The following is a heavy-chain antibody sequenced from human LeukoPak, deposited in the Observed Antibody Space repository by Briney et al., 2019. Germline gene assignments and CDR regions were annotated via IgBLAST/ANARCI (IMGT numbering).Heavy chain of an antibody. J-gene: IGHJ6*03. D-gene: IGHD3-22*01. V-gene: IGHV4-34*01. CDR1: GGSFSGYY. CDR2: INHSGST. CDR3: ARVSYDSSGYYGSDYYYMDV. Sequence: PSETLSLTCAVYGGSFSGYYWSWIRQPPGKGLEWIGEINHSGSTNYNPSLKSRVTISVDTSKNQFSLKLSSVTAADTAVYYCARVSYDSSGYYGSDYYYMDVWGKGTTVTVSS.